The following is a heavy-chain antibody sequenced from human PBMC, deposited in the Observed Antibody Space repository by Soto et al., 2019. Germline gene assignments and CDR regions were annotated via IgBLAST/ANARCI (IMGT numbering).Heavy chain of an antibody. CDR2: ISSSSSTI. D-gene: IGHD2-15*01. V-gene: IGHV3-48*01. Sequence: GGSLRLSCAASGFTFSSYSMNWVRQAPGKGLEWVSYISSSSSTIYYADSVKGRFTISRDNAKNSLYLQMNSLRAEDTAVYYCARASLDCSGGSCYRLLSFWGQGTMVTVSS. CDR1: GFTFSSYS. J-gene: IGHJ3*01. CDR3: ARASLDCSGGSCYRLLSF.